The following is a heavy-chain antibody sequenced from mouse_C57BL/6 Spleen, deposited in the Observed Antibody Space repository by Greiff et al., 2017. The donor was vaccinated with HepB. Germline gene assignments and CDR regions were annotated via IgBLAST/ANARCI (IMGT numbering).Heavy chain of an antibody. D-gene: IGHD1-3*01. CDR1: GYAFSSSW. CDR2: IYPGDGDT. V-gene: IGHV1-82*01. J-gene: IGHJ4*01. Sequence: VQLQESGPELVKPGASVKISCKASGYAFSSSWMNWVKQRPGKGLEWIGRIYPGDGDTNYNGKFKGKATLTADKSSSTAYMHLSSLTSEDSAVYFCAGVGYRRGAMGCWGQGTSVT. CDR3: AGVGYRRGAMGC.